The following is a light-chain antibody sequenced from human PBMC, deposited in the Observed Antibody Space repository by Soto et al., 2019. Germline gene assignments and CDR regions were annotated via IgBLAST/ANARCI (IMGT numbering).Light chain of an antibody. J-gene: IGKJ4*01. V-gene: IGKV1D-12*01. CDR2: TAS. Sequence: DIRMTQSPSSVSASVGDRVTIPCRASQGVSTWLAWYQQKPGKAPNFLIYTASSLQSGVPSRFSGSGSGTDFTLTISSLQPEDFATYYCQQTTTFPLTFGGGTKVEI. CDR1: QGVSTW. CDR3: QQTTTFPLT.